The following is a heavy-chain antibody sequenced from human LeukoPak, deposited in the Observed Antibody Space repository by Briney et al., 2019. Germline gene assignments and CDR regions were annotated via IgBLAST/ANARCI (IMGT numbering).Heavy chain of an antibody. CDR1: GFTFSSYW. J-gene: IGHJ4*02. Sequence: PGGSLRLSCAASGFTFSSYWMSWVRQAPGKGLEWVANIKQDGSGKYYVDSVKGRFSISRDNAKNSLYLQMNSLRAEDTAVYYCARDSDRGAYDYWGQGTLVTVSS. CDR2: IKQDGSGK. CDR3: ARDSDRGAYDY. V-gene: IGHV3-7*01. D-gene: IGHD2-21*01.